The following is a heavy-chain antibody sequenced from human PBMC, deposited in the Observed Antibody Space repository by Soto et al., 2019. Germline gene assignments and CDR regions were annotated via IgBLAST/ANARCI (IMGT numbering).Heavy chain of an antibody. D-gene: IGHD5-12*01. CDR1: GFTFSNYA. CDR3: SKSYVGTMRGFDP. CDR2: ISDSGGST. V-gene: IGHV3-23*01. J-gene: IGHJ5*02. Sequence: EVQLLESGGGLVQPGGSLRLSCAASGFTFSNYAMSWVRQAPGKGLEWVSSISDSGGSTYYADSVKGRFTISRDNSKNTLYLQMNSLRAEDTAVYYCSKSYVGTMRGFDPWGQGTLVTVSS.